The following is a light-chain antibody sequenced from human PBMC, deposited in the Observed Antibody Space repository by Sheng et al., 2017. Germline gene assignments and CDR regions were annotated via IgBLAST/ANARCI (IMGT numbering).Light chain of an antibody. CDR2: GAS. Sequence: ILVTQSPGTLSVSPGERATLSCRASQSIDTNLAWYQQKPGQAPRLLIYGASFRATGIPARFSGRGSGTDXTLTIISLQSEDFAFYYCQQYHNWPRTFGQGTKVEIK. V-gene: IGKV3-15*01. CDR1: QSIDTN. CDR3: QQYHNWPRT. J-gene: IGKJ1*01.